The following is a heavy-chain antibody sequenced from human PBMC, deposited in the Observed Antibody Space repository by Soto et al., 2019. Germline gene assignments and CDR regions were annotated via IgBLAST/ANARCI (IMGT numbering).Heavy chain of an antibody. J-gene: IGHJ6*02. V-gene: IGHV4-31*03. CDR1: GGSISSGGYY. D-gene: IGHD1-26*01. Sequence: QVQLQESGPGLVKPSQTLSLTCTVSGGSISSGGYYWSWIRQHPGKGLEWIGYIYYSGSTYYNPSIKSRVTLSVDPSKNQFSLKLSSVTAADTAVYYCARYYPTASYYYYGMDVWGQGNTVTVSS. CDR2: IYYSGST. CDR3: ARYYPTASYYYYGMDV.